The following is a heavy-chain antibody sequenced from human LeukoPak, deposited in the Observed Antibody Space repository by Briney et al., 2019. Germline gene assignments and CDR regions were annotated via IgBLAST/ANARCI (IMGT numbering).Heavy chain of an antibody. D-gene: IGHD5-18*01. CDR2: IYYSGTT. CDR1: GVSISSSSYY. CDR3: AREVQLYCYYYYMDV. V-gene: IGHV4-39*02. Sequence: SETLSLTCTVSGVSISSSSYYRGWIRQPPGKGLGWIGSIYYSGTTYYKPSLKSRVTISVDTSKNQFSLNLSSVTAADTAVYYCAREVQLYCYYYYMDVWGKGTTVTVSS. J-gene: IGHJ6*03.